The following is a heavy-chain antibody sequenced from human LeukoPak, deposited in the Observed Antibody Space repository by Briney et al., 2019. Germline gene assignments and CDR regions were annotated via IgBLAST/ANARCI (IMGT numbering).Heavy chain of an antibody. Sequence: PGGSLRLSCAASGFTFDDYAMHWVRQAPGKGLHWVSGISWNSGSIGYADSVKGRFTISRDNAKNSPYLQMNSLRAEDTALYYCAKDTGYYYDSSNYWVWGQGTLVTVSS. CDR3: AKDTGYYYDSSNYWV. J-gene: IGHJ4*02. CDR1: GFTFDDYA. CDR2: ISWNSGSI. D-gene: IGHD3-22*01. V-gene: IGHV3-9*01.